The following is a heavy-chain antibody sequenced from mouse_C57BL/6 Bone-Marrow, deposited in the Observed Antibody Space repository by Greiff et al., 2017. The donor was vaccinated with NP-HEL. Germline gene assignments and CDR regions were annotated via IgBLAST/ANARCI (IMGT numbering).Heavy chain of an antibody. J-gene: IGHJ3*01. CDR2: INPYNGGT. CDR1: GYTFTDYY. CDR3: ATPGFAY. V-gene: IGHV1-19*01. Sequence: EVQLQQSGPVLVKPGASVKMSCKASGYTFTDYYMNWVKQSHGKSLEWIGVINPYNGGTNYNQKVKGKATLTVDKSSGTAYMELNSLTSEDSAVYYCATPGFAYWGQGTLVTASA.